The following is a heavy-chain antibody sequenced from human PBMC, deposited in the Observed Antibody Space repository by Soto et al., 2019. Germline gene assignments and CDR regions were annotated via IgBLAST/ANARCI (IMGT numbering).Heavy chain of an antibody. CDR3: ARGAYYYDSSALS. Sequence: EVQLVESGGGLVQPGGSLRLSCAASGFTFSSYSMNWVRQAPGKGLEWVSYISSSSSTIYYADSVKGRFTISRDNAKNSLYLQMNSLRDEDTAVYYCARGAYYYDSSALSWCQGTLVTVSS. V-gene: IGHV3-48*02. J-gene: IGHJ5*02. D-gene: IGHD3-22*01. CDR2: ISSSSSTI. CDR1: GFTFSSYS.